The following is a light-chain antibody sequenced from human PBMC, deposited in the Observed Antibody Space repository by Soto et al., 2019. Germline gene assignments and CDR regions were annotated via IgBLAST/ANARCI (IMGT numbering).Light chain of an antibody. CDR2: DAS. CDR1: QSVSSY. V-gene: IGKV3-11*01. CDR3: LQLSTLLPT. J-gene: IGKJ3*01. Sequence: EIVLIQFVATLSLSPGEGATLSCRASQSVSSYLAWYQQKPGQTPRLLIYDASNRATGIPARFSGSGSGTDFTLTISILEPEDFAVYYSLQLSTLLPTFGSGTKVDIK.